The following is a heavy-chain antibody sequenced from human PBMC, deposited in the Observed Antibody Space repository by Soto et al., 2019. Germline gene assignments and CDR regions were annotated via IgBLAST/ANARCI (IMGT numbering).Heavy chain of an antibody. CDR3: ARPLVATETFDY. CDR2: IYYAGST. V-gene: IGHV4-59*08. Sequence: QVRLQESGPGLVKPSETLSLACTVSGGSMIRYYWSWIRQPPGRGLEWIGFIYYAGSTKYNPSLTGRVALSVATSKNQFSLTVPSVTAADTAVYYRARPLVATETFDYWGQGTLVTVSS. D-gene: IGHD5-12*01. CDR1: GGSMIRYY. J-gene: IGHJ4*02.